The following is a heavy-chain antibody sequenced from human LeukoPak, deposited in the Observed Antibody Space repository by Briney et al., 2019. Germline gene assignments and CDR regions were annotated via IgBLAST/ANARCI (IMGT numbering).Heavy chain of an antibody. V-gene: IGHV3-7*02. J-gene: IGHJ6*02. CDR3: ARGWFGVNYGMDV. D-gene: IGHD3-10*01. CDR2: IKQDESEK. CDR1: GFTSSSYW. Sequence: GGSLRLSCAASGFTSSSYWMNWVRQAPGKGLEWVANIKQDESEKYYVDSVKGRFTISRDNAKNSLSLQMNSLRAEDTAVYYCARGWFGVNYGMDVWGQGTTVTVSS.